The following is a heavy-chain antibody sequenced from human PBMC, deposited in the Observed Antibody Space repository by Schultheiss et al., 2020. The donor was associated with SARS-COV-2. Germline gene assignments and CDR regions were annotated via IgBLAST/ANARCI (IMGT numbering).Heavy chain of an antibody. D-gene: IGHD1-7*01. CDR2: ISPNGGST. CDR1: GFTFSDYA. J-gene: IGHJ4*02. Sequence: GGSLRLSCSASGFTFSDYALHWVRQAPGKGLAYVSGISPNGGSTYYADSVKGRFTISRDNYKNTLYLQMNSLRAEDTAVYYCVREDIGDGTTQSEFDFWGQGTLVTVSS. CDR3: VREDIGDGTTQSEFDF. V-gene: IGHV3-64*04.